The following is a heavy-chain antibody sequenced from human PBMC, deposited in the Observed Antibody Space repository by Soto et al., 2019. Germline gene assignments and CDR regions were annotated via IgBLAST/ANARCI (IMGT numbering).Heavy chain of an antibody. CDR3: ATARHIGP. V-gene: IGHV3-7*01. Sequence: PGGSLRLSCAASVFTFSNYWMSWVRQAPGKGLDWGAIIKKDGSESNYADSVKGRFTISRENAENSLYLQMTSLSADDTAVYYCATARHIGPWGQGTLVTVSS. CDR2: IKKDGSES. CDR1: VFTFSNYW. D-gene: IGHD2-21*01. J-gene: IGHJ5*02.